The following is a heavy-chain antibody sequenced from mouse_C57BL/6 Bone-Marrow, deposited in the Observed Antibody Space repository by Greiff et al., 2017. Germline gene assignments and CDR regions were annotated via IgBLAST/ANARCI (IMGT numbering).Heavy chain of an antibody. D-gene: IGHD1-1*01. CDR3: ARGDYGSSSFDY. CDR1: GFTFSSYA. V-gene: IGHV5-4*03. Sequence: EVKLMESGGGLVKPGGSLKLSCAASGFTFSSYAMSWVRQTPEKRLEWVATISDGGSYTSYPDNVKGRFTISRDNAKNNLYLQMSHLKSEDTTMYYCARGDYGSSSFDYWGQGTTLTVSS. J-gene: IGHJ2*01. CDR2: ISDGGSYT.